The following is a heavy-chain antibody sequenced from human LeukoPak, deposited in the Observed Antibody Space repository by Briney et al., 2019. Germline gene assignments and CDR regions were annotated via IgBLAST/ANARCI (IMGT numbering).Heavy chain of an antibody. D-gene: IGHD2-2*02. J-gene: IGHJ4*02. Sequence: SGRSLRLSCAASGFTVSSYWTHWVREAPGKGLVWVSRVNSDGSSPSSADSVKGEFTISRANAKNTLHLQTNSRRAEDTPVYYCASDPRYCSNTSCYTIFDYWRQGTRVSVSS. CDR2: VNSDGSSP. V-gene: IGHV3-74*01. CDR3: ASDPRYCSNTSCYTIFDY. CDR1: GFTVSSYW.